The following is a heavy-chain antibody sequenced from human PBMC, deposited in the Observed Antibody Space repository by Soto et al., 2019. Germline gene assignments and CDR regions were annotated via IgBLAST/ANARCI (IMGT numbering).Heavy chain of an antibody. CDR1: GFTFSSYS. CDR2: ISSSSSYI. V-gene: IGHV3-21*01. CDR3: ARGPYCSSTSCLIRVSSSWSCDY. J-gene: IGHJ4*02. Sequence: PGGSLRLSCAASGFTFSSYSMNWVRQAPGKGLEWVSSISSSSSYIYYADSVKGRFTISRDNAKNSLYLQMNSLRAEDTAVYYCARGPYCSSTSCLIRVSSSWSCDYWGQGTLVTVS. D-gene: IGHD2-2*01.